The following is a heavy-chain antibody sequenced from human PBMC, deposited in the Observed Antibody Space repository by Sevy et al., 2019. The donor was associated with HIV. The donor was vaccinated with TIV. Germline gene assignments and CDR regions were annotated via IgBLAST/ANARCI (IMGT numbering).Heavy chain of an antibody. D-gene: IGHD3-10*01. J-gene: IGHJ5*02. CDR2: ISPNSITI. Sequence: GGSLRLSCAASGFTFRTYNMNWVRQAPGKGLEWVSYISPNSITIYYADSVKGRFTISRDNAKNSLYLQMSSLRDDDTAVYYCARVNDVSGSTWGQGTLVTVSS. V-gene: IGHV3-48*02. CDR3: ARVNDVSGST. CDR1: GFTFRTYN.